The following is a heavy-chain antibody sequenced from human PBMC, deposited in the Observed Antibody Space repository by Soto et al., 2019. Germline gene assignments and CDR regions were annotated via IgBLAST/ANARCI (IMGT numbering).Heavy chain of an antibody. CDR3: AKDQTEDIVVVVAASAFDI. CDR1: GFTFSSYA. CDR2: ISGSGGST. D-gene: IGHD2-15*01. Sequence: GGSLRLSCAASGFTFSSYAMSWVRQAPGKGLEWVSAISGSGGSTYYADSVKGRFTISRDNSKYTLYLQMNSLRAEDTAVYYCAKDQTEDIVVVVAASAFDIWGQGTMVTVSS. V-gene: IGHV3-23*01. J-gene: IGHJ3*02.